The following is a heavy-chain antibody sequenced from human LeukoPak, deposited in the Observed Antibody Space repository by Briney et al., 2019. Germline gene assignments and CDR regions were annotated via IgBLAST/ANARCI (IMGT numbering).Heavy chain of an antibody. D-gene: IGHD4-11*01. J-gene: IGHJ1*01. V-gene: IGHV3-23*01. Sequence: PGGSLRLSCAASGITFSSYAMSWVRQAPGKGLEWVSAISGGGGSTYYADSVKGRFTISRDNAKNSLYLQMNSLGVDDTAVYYCGTYSINNAREFQYWGQGTLVTVPS. CDR2: ISGGGGST. CDR3: GTYSINNAREFQY. CDR1: GITFSSYA.